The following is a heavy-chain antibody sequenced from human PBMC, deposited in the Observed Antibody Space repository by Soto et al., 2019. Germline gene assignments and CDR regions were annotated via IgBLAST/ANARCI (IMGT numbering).Heavy chain of an antibody. Sequence: GGSLRLSCAASGFTFSSYSMNWVRQAPGKGLEWVSYISSSSSTIYYADSVKGRFTISRDNAKNSLYLQMNSLRAEDTAVYYCAREACSGGSCYPDAFDIWGQGTMVTVSS. CDR2: ISSSSSTI. CDR3: AREACSGGSCYPDAFDI. V-gene: IGHV3-48*01. J-gene: IGHJ3*02. CDR1: GFTFSSYS. D-gene: IGHD2-15*01.